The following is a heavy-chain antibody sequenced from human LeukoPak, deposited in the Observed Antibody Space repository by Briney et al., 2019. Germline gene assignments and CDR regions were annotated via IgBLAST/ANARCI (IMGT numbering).Heavy chain of an antibody. CDR3: AREVVGGALGY. CDR2: IYYTGST. J-gene: IGHJ4*02. D-gene: IGHD3-10*01. V-gene: IGHV4-31*03. Sequence: SETLSLTCTVSGGSISSGGYYWSWIRQHPGKGLEWIGYIYYTGSTDYNPSLKSRVTILVDTSKNQFSLKLSSVTAADTAVYYCAREVVGGALGYWGQGTLVTVSS. CDR1: GGSISSGGYY.